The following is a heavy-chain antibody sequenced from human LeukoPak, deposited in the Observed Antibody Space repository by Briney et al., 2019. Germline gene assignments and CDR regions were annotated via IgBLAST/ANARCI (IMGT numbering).Heavy chain of an antibody. Sequence: SETLSLTCTVSGGSISSYYWSWIRQPPGKGLEWIGYIYYSGSTNYNPSLKSRVTISVDTSMNRFSLKLSSVTAADTAVYYCARTYRTQYFDYWGQGTLVTVSS. CDR2: IYYSGST. V-gene: IGHV4-59*01. CDR1: GGSISSYY. D-gene: IGHD2-2*01. J-gene: IGHJ4*02. CDR3: ARTYRTQYFDY.